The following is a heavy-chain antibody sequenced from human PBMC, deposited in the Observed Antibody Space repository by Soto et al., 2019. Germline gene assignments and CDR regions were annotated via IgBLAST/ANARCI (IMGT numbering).Heavy chain of an antibody. J-gene: IGHJ4*02. CDR1: GGSISSSSYY. CDR3: ASTDIIWFGKLRPFDY. Sequence: SETLSLTCTVSGGSISSSSYYWGWIRQPPGKGLEWIGSIYYSGSTYYNPSLKSRVTISVDTSKNQFSLKLSSVTAADTAVYYCASTDIIWFGKLRPFDYWGQGTLVTVSS. D-gene: IGHD3-10*01. CDR2: IYYSGST. V-gene: IGHV4-39*01.